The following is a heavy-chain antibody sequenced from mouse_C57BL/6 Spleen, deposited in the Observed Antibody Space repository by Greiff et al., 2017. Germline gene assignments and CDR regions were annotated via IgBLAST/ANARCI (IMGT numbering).Heavy chain of an antibody. D-gene: IGHD2-4*01. J-gene: IGHJ4*01. Sequence: QVQLQQSGAELVKPGASVKISCKASGYAFSSYWMNWVKQRPGKGLEWIGQICPGDGDTNYNGKFKGKATLTADKSSSTAYMQLSSLTSEDSAVYFCARGGTYCDYLLAMDYWGQGTSVTVSS. CDR3: ARGGTYCDYLLAMDY. CDR2: ICPGDGDT. CDR1: GYAFSSYW. V-gene: IGHV1-80*01.